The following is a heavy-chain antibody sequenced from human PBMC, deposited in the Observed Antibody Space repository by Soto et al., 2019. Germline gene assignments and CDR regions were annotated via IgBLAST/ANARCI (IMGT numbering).Heavy chain of an antibody. J-gene: IGHJ4*02. D-gene: IGHD2-15*01. V-gene: IGHV4-30-4*01. Sequence: QVQLQESGPGLVKPSQTLSLTCTVSGGSISSGDYYWSWIRQPPGKGLEWIGYSYYSGRTYYNPSLKSRVTISVDTSKNQVSLKLNSVPAADTAVYYCASRGTTTSCSGGSCYARGFDYWGQGTLVTVSS. CDR3: ASRGTTTSCSGGSCYARGFDY. CDR1: GGSISSGDYY. CDR2: SYYSGRT.